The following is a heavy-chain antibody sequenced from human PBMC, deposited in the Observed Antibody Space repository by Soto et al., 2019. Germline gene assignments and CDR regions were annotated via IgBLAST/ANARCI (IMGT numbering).Heavy chain of an antibody. D-gene: IGHD3-22*01. V-gene: IGHV1-69*08. CDR3: AGDPDSHYNDSHASSYP. CDR2: IIPIIGII. Sequence: QVPLVQSGAEVKQPGSSVKVSCKASGGTFSTYTITWVRQAPGQGLEWMGRIIPIIGIINYAQKFQGRVTITADKFTGTAYMELTRLRSDDTAVYYCAGDPDSHYNDSHASSYPWGQGTLVTVSS. J-gene: IGHJ5*02. CDR1: GGTFSTYT.